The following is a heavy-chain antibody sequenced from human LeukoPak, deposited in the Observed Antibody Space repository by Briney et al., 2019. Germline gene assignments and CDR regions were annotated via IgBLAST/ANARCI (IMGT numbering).Heavy chain of an antibody. J-gene: IGHJ4*02. V-gene: IGHV3-21*01. Sequence: GRSLRLSCAASGFTFSSYSMNWVRQAPGKGLEWVSSISSSSSYIYYADSVKGRFTISRDNAKNSLYLQMNSLRAEDTAVYYCASTPGYDSPGVDHYTDYWGQGTLVTVSS. D-gene: IGHD3-22*01. CDR2: ISSSSSYI. CDR1: GFTFSSYS. CDR3: ASTPGYDSPGVDHYTDY.